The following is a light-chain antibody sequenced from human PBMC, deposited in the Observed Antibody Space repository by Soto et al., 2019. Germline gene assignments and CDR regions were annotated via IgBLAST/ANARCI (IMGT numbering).Light chain of an antibody. CDR3: QKYSSVPV. V-gene: IGKV1-27*01. CDR1: QDIRNF. CDR2: AAS. J-gene: IGKJ3*01. Sequence: DIQMTQSPTSLSASVGDRVTITCRASQDIRNFVAWYQQKPGKAPKLLIYAASTLQSGVPSRFIGSGSGTDFPLTTNSLQPEDVATYSCQKYSSVPVFGPGTKVEIK.